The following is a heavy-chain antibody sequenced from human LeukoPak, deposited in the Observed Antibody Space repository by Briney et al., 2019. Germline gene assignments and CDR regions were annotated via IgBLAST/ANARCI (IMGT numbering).Heavy chain of an antibody. Sequence: SETLSLTCTVSGGSISSYYWSWIRQPPGKGLEWIGYIYYSGSTNYNPSLKSRVTISVDTSKNQFSLKLNSVTAADTAVYYCAASKRWLQFVEGDAFDIWGQGTMVTVSS. D-gene: IGHD5-24*01. J-gene: IGHJ3*02. CDR3: AASKRWLQFVEGDAFDI. V-gene: IGHV4-59*01. CDR2: IYYSGST. CDR1: GGSISSYY.